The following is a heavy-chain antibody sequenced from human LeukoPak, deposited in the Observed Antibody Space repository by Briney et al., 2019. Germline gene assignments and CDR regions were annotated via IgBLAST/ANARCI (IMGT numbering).Heavy chain of an antibody. CDR1: GFTFSDYW. Sequence: GGSLRLSCAASGFTFSDYWMSWVRQAPGKGLEWVANIKQDESEKYYVGSVKGRFTISRDNAKNSLDLQMNSLRADDTAVYYCAREPSGSYYHDYWGQGTLVTVSS. CDR3: AREPSGSYYHDY. V-gene: IGHV3-7*01. D-gene: IGHD1-26*01. J-gene: IGHJ4*02. CDR2: IKQDESEK.